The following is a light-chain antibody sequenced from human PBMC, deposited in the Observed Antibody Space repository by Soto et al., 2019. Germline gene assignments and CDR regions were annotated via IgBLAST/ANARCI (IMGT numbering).Light chain of an antibody. Sequence: SVLTHPPSVSAAPGQKVPIASSGNKSNNSNNFLCSYKQHPGTAPKLLIYDNSLRPSWIPGRFSGSKSGTSATLGITGLQTGDDADYYCGTWDSSLSVVGFGTGTKVTVL. CDR1: KSNNSNNF. J-gene: IGLJ1*01. CDR3: GTWDSSLSVVG. V-gene: IGLV1-51*01. CDR2: DNS.